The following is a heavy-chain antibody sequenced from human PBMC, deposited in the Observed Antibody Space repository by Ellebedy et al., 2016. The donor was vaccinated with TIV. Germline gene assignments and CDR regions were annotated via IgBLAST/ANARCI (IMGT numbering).Heavy chain of an antibody. J-gene: IGHJ4*02. CDR3: ARPLRSTVTTSIYLDY. D-gene: IGHD4-17*01. V-gene: IGHV4-39*01. CDR1: AGSISSSSYF. CDR2: IYYSGST. Sequence: SETLSLTXTVSAGSISSSSYFWGWIRQPPGKGLEWIGIIYYSGSTYYNPSLNSRVSISVDTSKNQFSLKLSSVTAADTAVYYCARPLRSTVTTSIYLDYWGQGTLVAVSS.